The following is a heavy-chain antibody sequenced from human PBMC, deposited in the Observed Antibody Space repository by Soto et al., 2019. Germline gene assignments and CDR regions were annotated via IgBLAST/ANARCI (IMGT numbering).Heavy chain of an antibody. CDR2: ISYDGTNK. D-gene: IGHD3-10*02. Sequence: PGGPLRLSCAASGFSFSISPMHWVRQAPGKGPEWVALISYDGTNKFYADSVKGRFTISRDNSKSTLYLQVDSLRPEDAAVYYCARDPKTSVGPHCSFNYFDSWGQGTLVIFSS. CDR1: GFSFSISP. V-gene: IGHV3-30-3*01. J-gene: IGHJ4*02. CDR3: ARDPKTSVGPHCSFNYFDS.